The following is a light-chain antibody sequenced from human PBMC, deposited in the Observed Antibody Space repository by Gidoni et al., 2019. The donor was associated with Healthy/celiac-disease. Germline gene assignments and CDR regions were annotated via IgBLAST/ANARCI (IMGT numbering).Light chain of an antibody. J-gene: IGLJ2*01. V-gene: IGLV3-1*01. CDR2: QDS. CDR3: QAWDSSTYVV. CDR1: KSGDKY. Sequence: SYELTQPPSLSVSPGQTASITCSGDKSGDKYACWYQQKPGQSPVLVIYQDSKRPSGIPERFSGSNSGNTATLTISGTQAMDEADYYCQAWDSSTYVVFGGGTKLTVL.